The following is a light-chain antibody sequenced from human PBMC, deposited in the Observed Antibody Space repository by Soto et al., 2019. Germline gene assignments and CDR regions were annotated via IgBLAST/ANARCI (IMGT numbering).Light chain of an antibody. CDR2: GAS. CDR1: QSLNRD. V-gene: IGKV3-15*01. CDR3: QQYNNWPGT. J-gene: IGKJ1*01. Sequence: EIVMTQSPATLSVSPGERATLSCRASQSLNRDLAWYQQKPGQSPRLLIFGASIRATGIPARFSGSGSGTEFTLTIGSLQSEDCAIYYCQQYNNWPGTFGQGTKVDIK.